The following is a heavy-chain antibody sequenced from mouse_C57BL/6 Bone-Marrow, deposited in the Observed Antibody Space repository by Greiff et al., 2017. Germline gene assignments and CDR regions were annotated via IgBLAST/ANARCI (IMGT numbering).Heavy chain of an antibody. CDR2: IYPGSGST. CDR3: ATGNCYDCVRVYAMDY. J-gene: IGHJ4*01. V-gene: IGHV1-55*01. CDR1: GYTFTSYW. Sequence: QVQLQQPGAELVKPGASVKMSCKASGYTFTSYWITWVKQRPGQGLEWIGDIYPGSGSTNYNEKFKSKATLTVDTSSSTAYMQLSSLTSEDSAVYYCATGNCYDCVRVYAMDYWGQGTSVTVSS. D-gene: IGHD2-4*01.